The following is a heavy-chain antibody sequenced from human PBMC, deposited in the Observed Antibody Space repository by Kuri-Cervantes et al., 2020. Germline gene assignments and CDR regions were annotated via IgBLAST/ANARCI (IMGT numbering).Heavy chain of an antibody. D-gene: IGHD2-15*01. CDR2: ISTYNGNT. CDR3: ARGLSCSSGNCYSTWFDP. Sequence: ASVKVSCKASGYTFTGYYMHWVRQAPGQGLEWMGWISTYNGNTNYAQNLQGRVSMTTDTSTNTAYMELRSLRSDDTAVYYCARGLSCSSGNCYSTWFDPWGQGTMVTVSS. CDR1: GYTFTGYY. J-gene: IGHJ5*01. V-gene: IGHV1-18*04.